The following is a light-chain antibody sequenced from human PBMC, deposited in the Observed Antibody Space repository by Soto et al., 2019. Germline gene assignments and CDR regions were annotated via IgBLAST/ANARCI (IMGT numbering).Light chain of an antibody. CDR3: SSYTNTNSVV. V-gene: IGLV2-14*03. Sequence: QSVLTQPASVSGSPGQSITISCTGTSSDVGAYNWVAWYQQHPGKAPKLMICDVNNRHSGVSNRFSGPKSGNTASLSISGLQAEDEGDYYCSSYTNTNSVVFGGGTKLTVL. CDR2: DVN. J-gene: IGLJ3*02. CDR1: SSDVGAYNW.